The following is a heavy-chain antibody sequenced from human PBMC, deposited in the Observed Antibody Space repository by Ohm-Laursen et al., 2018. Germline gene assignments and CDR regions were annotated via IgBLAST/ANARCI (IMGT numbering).Heavy chain of an antibody. Sequence: SLRLSCAASGFTFSDYYMTWIRQAPGKGLEWVAVIWYDGSNKYYADSVKGRFTISRDNSKNTLNLQMNSLRAEDTAVYYCARDRAARHLDYWGQGTLVTVSS. CDR1: GFTFSDYY. J-gene: IGHJ4*02. D-gene: IGHD6-6*01. CDR3: ARDRAARHLDY. V-gene: IGHV3-33*08. CDR2: IWYDGSNK.